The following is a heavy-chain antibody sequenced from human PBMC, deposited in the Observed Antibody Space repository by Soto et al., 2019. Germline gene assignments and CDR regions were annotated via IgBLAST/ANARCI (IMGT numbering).Heavy chain of an antibody. V-gene: IGHV1-69*08. CDR3: VRGVYDPPYYYFDMDV. CDR1: GGTFSNFI. J-gene: IGHJ6*03. Sequence: QVQLVQSGAEVKKPGSSVRVSCKASGGTFSNFILTWVRQAPGQGLEWMGRIIPILGTITYAQKFQGRVTITADKSSSTAYMELGSLRSEDTAVYYSVRGVYDPPYYYFDMDVWGKGTTVTVSS. CDR2: IIPILGTI. D-gene: IGHD5-12*01.